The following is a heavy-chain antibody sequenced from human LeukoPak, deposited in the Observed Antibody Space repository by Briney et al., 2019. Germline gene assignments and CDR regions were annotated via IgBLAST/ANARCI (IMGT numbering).Heavy chain of an antibody. CDR3: ARAKGIAAALDY. V-gene: IGHV4-59*11. CDR1: GGSISSHY. J-gene: IGHJ4*02. Sequence: SETLSLTCTVSGGSISSHYWSWIRQPPGKGLEWIGYIYYSGSTNYNPSLKSRVTISVDTSKNQFSLKLSSVTAADTAMYYCARAKGIAAALDYWGQGTLVTVSS. CDR2: IYYSGST. D-gene: IGHD6-13*01.